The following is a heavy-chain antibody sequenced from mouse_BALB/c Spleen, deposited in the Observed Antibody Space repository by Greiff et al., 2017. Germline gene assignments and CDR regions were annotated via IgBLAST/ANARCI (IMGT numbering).Heavy chain of an antibody. CDR3: ARSDYGPAWFAC. CDR2: ISSGSSTI. V-gene: IGHV5-17*02. D-gene: IGHD1-1*02. CDR1: GFTFSSFG. J-gene: IGHJ3*01. Sequence: EVKLMESGGGLVQPGGSRKLSCAASGFTFSSFGMHWVRQAPEKGLEWVAYISSGSSTIYYADTVKGRFTISRDNPKNTLFLQMTSLRSEDTAMYYCARSDYGPAWFACWGQGTLVTVSA.